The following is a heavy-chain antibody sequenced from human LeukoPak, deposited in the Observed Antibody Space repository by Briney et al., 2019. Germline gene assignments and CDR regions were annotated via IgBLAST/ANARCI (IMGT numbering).Heavy chain of an antibody. CDR3: ARRNVVVPAAMARAFDI. J-gene: IGHJ3*02. Sequence: SETLSLTCTVSGGSISSSDYYWGWIRQPPAKGLEWIGNINYGGSTFYNPSLKSRVTISVDTSKNQFSLKLSSVTAADTAVYYCARRNVVVPAAMARAFDIWGQGTMVTVSS. CDR1: GGSISSSDYY. CDR2: INYGGST. V-gene: IGHV4-39*01. D-gene: IGHD2-2*01.